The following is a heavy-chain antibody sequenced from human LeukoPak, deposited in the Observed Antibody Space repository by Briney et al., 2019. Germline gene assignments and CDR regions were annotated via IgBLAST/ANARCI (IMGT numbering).Heavy chain of an antibody. CDR3: ARDPQTRYFFDF. CDR2: ISAYNGNT. V-gene: IGHV1-18*01. D-gene: IGHD3-16*01. J-gene: IGHJ4*02. CDR1: GYTFTSYG. Sequence: ASVKVSCKASGYTFTSYGISWVRQAPGQGLEWMGWISAYNGNTNYAQKFQGRVTMTTDTSTSTAYMELRSLRSDDTAVYFCARDPQTRYFFDFWGQGTLVTVSS.